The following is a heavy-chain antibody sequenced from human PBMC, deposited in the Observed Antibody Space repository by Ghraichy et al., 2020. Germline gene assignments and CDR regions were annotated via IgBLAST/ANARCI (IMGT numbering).Heavy chain of an antibody. Sequence: GGSLRLSCAASGFTFSTYAMSWVRQAPGKGLEWVSAISGSGGYTYYADSVKGRFTISRDNSENTLYLQMNSLRAEDTAVYKCAKKGIIAASGPIDSWGQGTLVTVSS. CDR1: GFTFSTYA. V-gene: IGHV3-23*01. J-gene: IGHJ4*02. CDR3: AKKGIIAASGPIDS. CDR2: ISGSGGYT. D-gene: IGHD6-13*01.